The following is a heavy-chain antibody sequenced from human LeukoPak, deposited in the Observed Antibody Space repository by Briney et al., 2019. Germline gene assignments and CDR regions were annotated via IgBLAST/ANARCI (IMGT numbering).Heavy chain of an antibody. J-gene: IGHJ6*03. CDR1: AGTFSSYA. Sequence: ASVKVSCKASAGTFSSYAISWVRQAPGQGLEWMGGIIPIFGTANYAQKFQGRVTITAGESTSTAYRELSSLRSEDTAVYYCARGLISRYYDSSGYWHEPYYYYMDVWGKGTTVTISS. CDR2: IIPIFGTA. CDR3: ARGLISRYYDSSGYWHEPYYYYMDV. V-gene: IGHV1-69*13. D-gene: IGHD3-22*01.